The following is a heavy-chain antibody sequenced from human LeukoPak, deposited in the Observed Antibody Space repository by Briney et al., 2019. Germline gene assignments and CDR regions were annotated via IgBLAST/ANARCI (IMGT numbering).Heavy chain of an antibody. CDR2: INPSGGST. V-gene: IGHV1-46*01. CDR1: GYTFTSYY. D-gene: IGHD2-15*01. Sequence: ASVKVSCKASGYTFTSYYMHWVRQAPGQGLEWMGIINPSGGSTSYAQKFQGRVTMTRDMSTSTVYMELSSLRSEDTAVYYCARDVVPDCSGGSGYSLGLDYWGQGTLVTVSS. J-gene: IGHJ4*02. CDR3: ARDVVPDCSGGSGYSLGLDY.